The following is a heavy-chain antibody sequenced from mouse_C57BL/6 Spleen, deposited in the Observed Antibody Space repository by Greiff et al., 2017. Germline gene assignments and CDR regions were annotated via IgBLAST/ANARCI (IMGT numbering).Heavy chain of an antibody. V-gene: IGHV3-6*01. CDR1: GYSITSGYY. CDR2: ISYDGSN. J-gene: IGHJ3*01. D-gene: IGHD2-14*01. Sequence: EVKLQESGPGLVKPSQSLSLTCSVTGYSITSGYYWNWIRQFPGNKLEWMGYISYDGSNNYNPSLKNRISITRDTSKNQFFLKLNSVTTEDTATYYCARDRYDEGFAYWGQGTLVTVSA. CDR3: ARDRYDEGFAY.